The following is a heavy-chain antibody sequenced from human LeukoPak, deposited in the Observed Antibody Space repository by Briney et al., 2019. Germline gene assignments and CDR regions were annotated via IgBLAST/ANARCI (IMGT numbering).Heavy chain of an antibody. CDR3: AADLSNPRMGASYLDS. Sequence: ASVKVSCKASGDTFSSYAISWVRQAPGQGLEWIGWIIVGSGATKCAQDFQERVTITRDLSTSTLYMELRSLTSEDTAVYYCAADLSNPRMGASYLDSWGQGTLVTVSS. CDR2: IIVGSGAT. D-gene: IGHD3-16*01. J-gene: IGHJ4*02. CDR1: GDTFSSYA. V-gene: IGHV1-58*02.